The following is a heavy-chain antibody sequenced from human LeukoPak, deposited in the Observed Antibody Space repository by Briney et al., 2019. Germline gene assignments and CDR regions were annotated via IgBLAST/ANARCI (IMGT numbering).Heavy chain of an antibody. D-gene: IGHD1-20*01. V-gene: IGHV1-69*01. CDR3: ARDITGTYGHDY. J-gene: IGHJ4*02. CDR2: IIPIFGTA. CDR1: GGTFSSYA. Sequence: SVKVSCKASGGTFSSYAISWVRQAPGQGLEWMGGIIPIFGTANYAQKFQGRVTITADESTSTAYMELSSLRSEDTAVYYCARDITGTYGHDYWGQGTLVTVSS.